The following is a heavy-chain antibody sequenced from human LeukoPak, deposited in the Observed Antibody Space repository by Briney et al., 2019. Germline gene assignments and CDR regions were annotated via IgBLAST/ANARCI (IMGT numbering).Heavy chain of an antibody. CDR1: GGSISSSSFS. Sequence: PSETLSLTCTVSGGSISSSSFSWGWIRQPPGKGLEWIGSIHYSGSTYYNPSLKSRVTISVDTSKNQFSLKLSSVTAADTAVYYCARRLVFYIRYFDTTGMDVWGKGTTVTVSS. D-gene: IGHD3-9*01. J-gene: IGHJ6*03. CDR2: IHYSGST. V-gene: IGHV4-39*01. CDR3: ARRLVFYIRYFDTTGMDV.